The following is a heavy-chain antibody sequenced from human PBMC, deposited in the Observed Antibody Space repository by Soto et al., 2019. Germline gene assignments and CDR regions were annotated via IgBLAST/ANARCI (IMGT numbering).Heavy chain of an antibody. CDR3: AHRLYGSGSYYVDY. Sequence: YGPTPVNRTQTRTVTGSFSGFAVSTSEVGVGWIRQPPGKALEWLALIYWDDDKRYSPSLKSRLTITKDTSKNQVVLTMTNMDPVDTATYYCAHRLYGSGSYYVDYWGQGTLVTVSS. CDR1: GFAVSTSEVG. V-gene: IGHV2-5*02. J-gene: IGHJ4*02. D-gene: IGHD3-10*01. CDR2: IYWDDDK.